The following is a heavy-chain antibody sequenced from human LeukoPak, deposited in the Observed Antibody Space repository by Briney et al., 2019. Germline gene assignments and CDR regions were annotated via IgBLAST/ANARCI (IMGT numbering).Heavy chain of an antibody. V-gene: IGHV4-39*07. J-gene: IGHJ5*02. D-gene: IGHD3-22*01. CDR2: TYYSGST. Sequence: SETLSLTCTVSGGSISSRSYYWGWIRQPPGKGLESIGTTYYSGSTYYNPSLKSRVTISVDTSKNQFSLKLSSVTAADTAVYYCASFDYYDSSGYYSSWGQGTLVTVSS. CDR1: GGSISSRSYY. CDR3: ASFDYYDSSGYYSS.